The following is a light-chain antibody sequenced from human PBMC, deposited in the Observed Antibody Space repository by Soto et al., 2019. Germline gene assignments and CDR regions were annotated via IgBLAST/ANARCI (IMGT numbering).Light chain of an antibody. CDR3: QQSYSTSIT. Sequence: DIHITQSPSSLSASVGDRVTITCRASQSISTYLNWYHQKPGKAPKLLIYAASSLQSGVPSRFSGSGSGTDFTLTIRSLQPEDFATYYCQQSYSTSITFGQGTRLEIK. CDR2: AAS. CDR1: QSISTY. V-gene: IGKV1-39*01. J-gene: IGKJ5*01.